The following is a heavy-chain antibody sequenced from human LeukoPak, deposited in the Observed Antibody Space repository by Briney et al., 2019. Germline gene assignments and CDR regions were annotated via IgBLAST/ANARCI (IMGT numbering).Heavy chain of an antibody. V-gene: IGHV1-24*01. Sequence: ASVKVSCKVSGYTLTELSMHWVRQAHGKGLEWMGGFDPEDGETIYEQKFQGRVTMTEDTSTDTAYMELSSLRSEDTAVYYCATTAQLAGYYGMDVWGQGTTVTVSS. D-gene: IGHD1-1*01. CDR2: FDPEDGET. CDR1: GYTLTELS. J-gene: IGHJ6*02. CDR3: ATTAQLAGYYGMDV.